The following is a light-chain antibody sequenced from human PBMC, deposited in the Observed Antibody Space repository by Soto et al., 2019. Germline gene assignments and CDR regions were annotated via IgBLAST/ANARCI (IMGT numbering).Light chain of an antibody. Sequence: ENVLTQSPDTLSLSPGDRASLSCRASQSVSNNYLAWHQQSPGQAPRLLIFGASNRATGVPDRFTGSASGTDFTLTISRLQPEDFALYFCQQYASSPVTFGGGTKLEI. CDR1: QSVSNNY. V-gene: IGKV3-20*01. CDR3: QQYASSPVT. CDR2: GAS. J-gene: IGKJ4*01.